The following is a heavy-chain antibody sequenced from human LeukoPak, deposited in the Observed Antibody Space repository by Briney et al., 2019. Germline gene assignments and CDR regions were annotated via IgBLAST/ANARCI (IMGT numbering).Heavy chain of an antibody. CDR1: GGSISSVNYY. CDR2: IYTSGST. Sequence: SQTLSLTCTVSGGSISSVNYYWSWIRQPAGKGLEWIGRIYTSGSTNYNPSLKIRGTISVDTSNNQFSLKLSSVTAADTAVYYCARVSGDYYASVWGQGILVTVSS. J-gene: IGHJ4*02. D-gene: IGHD1-26*01. CDR3: ARVSGDYYASV. V-gene: IGHV4-61*02.